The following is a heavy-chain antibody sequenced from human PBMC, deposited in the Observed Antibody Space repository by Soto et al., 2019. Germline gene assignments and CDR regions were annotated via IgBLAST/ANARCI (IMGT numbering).Heavy chain of an antibody. CDR2: MFWNDEK. D-gene: IGHD4-4*01. Sequence: QITLKESGPTLVKPTQTLTLTCTFSGFSLTTDGVGVDWIRQPPGKALEWLGLMFWNDEKRYRPSLQSRLTITTDTSRNQVVLTMTNMDPVDTATYYCAHRTTVTSGINWGQGTLVTVSS. J-gene: IGHJ4*02. CDR1: GFSLTTDGVG. V-gene: IGHV2-5*01. CDR3: AHRTTVTSGIN.